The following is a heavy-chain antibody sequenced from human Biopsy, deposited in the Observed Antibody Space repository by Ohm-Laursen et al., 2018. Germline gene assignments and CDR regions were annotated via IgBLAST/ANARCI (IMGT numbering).Heavy chain of an antibody. CDR3: ARNVRGYNYGLLEY. D-gene: IGHD5-18*01. CDR1: GFTFKDYA. J-gene: IGHJ4*02. V-gene: IGHV3-23*01. CDR2: VGGGGRLTDHT. Sequence: GSLRLSCSASGFTFKDYAMNWIRQTPEKGLEWVSVVGGGGRLTDHTDFADSVRGRFTIPRDNSKNKLYLDMINLRAEDTAIYYCARNVRGYNYGLLEYWGQGVMVTVSS.